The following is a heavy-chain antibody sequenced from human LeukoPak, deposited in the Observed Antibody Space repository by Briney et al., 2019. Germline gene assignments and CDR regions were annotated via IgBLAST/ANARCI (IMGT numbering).Heavy chain of an antibody. CDR2: IYSGGST. CDR1: GFTVSSNY. CDR3: AAPRRPRYVVALDV. J-gene: IGHJ3*01. Sequence: GSLRLSCAASGFTVSSNYMSWVRQAPGKGLEWVSVIYSGGSTYYADSVKGRFTISRDNSKSTLYLQMNSLRAEDTAVYYCAAPRRPRYVVALDVWGQGTMVTVSS. V-gene: IGHV3-66*01. D-gene: IGHD3-16*01.